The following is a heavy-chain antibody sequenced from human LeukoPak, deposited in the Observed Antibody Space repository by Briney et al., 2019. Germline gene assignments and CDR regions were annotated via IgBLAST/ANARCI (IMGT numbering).Heavy chain of an antibody. V-gene: IGHV3-23*01. Sequence: PGGSLRLSCAASGFTFSSYAMSWVRQAPGKGLEWVSAMCGSGGSTYYADSVKGRFTISRDNSKNTLYLQMNSLRAEDTAVYYCAKAAVYYDYVWGSYPFDPWGQGTLVTVSS. D-gene: IGHD3-16*01. CDR2: MCGSGGST. CDR1: GFTFSSYA. CDR3: AKAAVYYDYVWGSYPFDP. J-gene: IGHJ5*02.